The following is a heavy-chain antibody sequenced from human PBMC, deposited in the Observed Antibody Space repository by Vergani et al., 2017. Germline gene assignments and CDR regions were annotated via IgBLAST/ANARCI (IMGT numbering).Heavy chain of an antibody. V-gene: IGHV1-18*01. J-gene: IGHJ5*02. D-gene: IGHD1-1*01. CDR1: GYTFTSYG. CDR3: ARPTYNWNDGWFDP. CDR2: ISAYNGNT. Sequence: QVQLVQSGAEVKKPGASVKVSCKASGYTFTSYGISWVRQAPGQGLEWMGWISAYNGNTNYAQQLQGRVTMTTDTSTSTAYMELRSLRYDETAVYSCARPTYNWNDGWFDPWGQGTLVTVSS.